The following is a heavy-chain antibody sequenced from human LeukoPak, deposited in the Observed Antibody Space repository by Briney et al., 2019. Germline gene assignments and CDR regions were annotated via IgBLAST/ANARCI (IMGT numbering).Heavy chain of an antibody. CDR2: ISHDSGVR. J-gene: IGHJ4*02. CDR1: GFIFSRDS. V-gene: IGHV3-48*01. CDR3: VRDNPRCCGVVPANIDDY. Sequence: GGSLRLSCETSGFIFSRDSMNWVRQAPGKGLEWISYISHDSGVRYYADSVRGRFTISRDNAKNSLHLQMHSLRAEDTAVYYCVRDNPRCCGVVPANIDDYWGQGTLVTVSS. D-gene: IGHD2-15*01.